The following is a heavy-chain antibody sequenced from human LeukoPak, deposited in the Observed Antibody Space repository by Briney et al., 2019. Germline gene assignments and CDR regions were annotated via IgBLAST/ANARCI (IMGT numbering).Heavy chain of an antibody. V-gene: IGHV1-2*02. Sequence: GASVKVSCKASGYTFTGYYMHWVRQAPGQGLEWMGWINPNSGGTNYAQKFQGRVTMTRDTSISTAYMELRSLRSDDTAVYYCARDPEQWLVRGLDYWGQGTLVTVSS. CDR2: INPNSGGT. CDR3: ARDPEQWLVRGLDY. D-gene: IGHD6-19*01. J-gene: IGHJ4*02. CDR1: GYTFTGYY.